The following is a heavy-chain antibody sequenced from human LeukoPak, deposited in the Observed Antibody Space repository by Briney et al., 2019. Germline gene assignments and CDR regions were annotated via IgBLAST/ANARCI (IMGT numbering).Heavy chain of an antibody. V-gene: IGHV4-59*01. Sequence: SETLSLTCTVSGGSISSYYWSWIRQPPGKGLEWIGYIYYSGSTNYNPSLKSRVTIPVDTSKNQFSLKLSSVTAADTAVYYCARAAAAGTLGFGYWGQGTLVTVSS. D-gene: IGHD6-13*01. CDR2: IYYSGST. CDR3: ARAAAAGTLGFGY. CDR1: GGSISSYY. J-gene: IGHJ4*02.